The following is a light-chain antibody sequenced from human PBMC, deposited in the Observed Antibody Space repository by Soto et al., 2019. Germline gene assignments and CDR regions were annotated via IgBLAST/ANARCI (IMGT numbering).Light chain of an antibody. CDR2: DAA. CDR1: RGIKSN. V-gene: IGKV3-15*01. Sequence: VVLTQSPDTLSVSPGERATLSCRASRGIKSNLAWYQQRPGQAPRLLIYDAATRATGVPARFSGSGSGTEFTLTISSLQSEDFAVYYCQQYNNWPPITFGQGTRLDI. J-gene: IGKJ5*01. CDR3: QQYNNWPPIT.